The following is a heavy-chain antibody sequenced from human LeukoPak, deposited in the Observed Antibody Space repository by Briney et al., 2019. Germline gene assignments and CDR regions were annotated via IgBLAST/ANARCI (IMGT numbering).Heavy chain of an antibody. J-gene: IGHJ1*01. V-gene: IGHV3-23*01. CDR2: ISGSGGST. Sequence: PGGSLRLSCAASGFTFSSYAMSWVRQAPGKGLEWVSTISGSGGSTFYADSVRGRFTISRDNSKNTLYLQMNSLRAEDTAVYYCAKSGSGYYYSRAEYFQHWGQGTLVTVSS. CDR3: AKSGSGYYYSRAEYFQH. CDR1: GFTFSSYA. D-gene: IGHD3-22*01.